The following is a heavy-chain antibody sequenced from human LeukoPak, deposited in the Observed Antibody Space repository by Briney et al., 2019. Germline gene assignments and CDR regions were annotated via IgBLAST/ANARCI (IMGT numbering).Heavy chain of an antibody. J-gene: IGHJ3*02. CDR3: ARDLRRWFGELAASRAFDI. CDR1: GFTFSRYW. Sequence: PGGSLRLSCAASGFTFSRYWMHWVRQAPGKGLVWVSRINTDDSSTIYADSVKGRFTISRDNAKNSLYLQMNSLRAEDTAVYYCARDLRRWFGELAASRAFDIWGQGTMVTVSS. V-gene: IGHV3-74*01. D-gene: IGHD3-10*01. CDR2: INTDDSST.